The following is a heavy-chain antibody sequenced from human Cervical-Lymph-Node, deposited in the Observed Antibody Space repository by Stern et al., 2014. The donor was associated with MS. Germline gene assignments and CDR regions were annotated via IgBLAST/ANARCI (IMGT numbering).Heavy chain of an antibody. CDR1: GFTFSDYS. Sequence: EVQLVESGGGLVKPGGSLRLSCAASGFTFSDYSINWVRQAPGRGLEWVSSISGYSSYIYYADSVKGRFTISRDNAKNSLYLQMNSLRPEDTAVYYCARERYYDYIWGSYRDAFDIWGQGTMVTVSS. V-gene: IGHV3-21*01. CDR3: ARERYYDYIWGSYRDAFDI. CDR2: ISGYSSYI. D-gene: IGHD3-16*02. J-gene: IGHJ3*02.